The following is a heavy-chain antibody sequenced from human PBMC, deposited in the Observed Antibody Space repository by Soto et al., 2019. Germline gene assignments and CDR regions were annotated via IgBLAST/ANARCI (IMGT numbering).Heavy chain of an antibody. CDR2: IYYSGST. Sequence: PSETLSLTCTVSGGSISSSSCYWGWIRQPPGKGLEWIGSIYYSGSTYYNPSLKSRVTISVDTSKNQFSLKLSSVTAADTAVYYCARLGETVIPSDYYYYMDVWGKGTTVTVSS. J-gene: IGHJ6*03. CDR1: GGSISSSSCY. CDR3: ARLGETVIPSDYYYYMDV. V-gene: IGHV4-39*01. D-gene: IGHD4-17*01.